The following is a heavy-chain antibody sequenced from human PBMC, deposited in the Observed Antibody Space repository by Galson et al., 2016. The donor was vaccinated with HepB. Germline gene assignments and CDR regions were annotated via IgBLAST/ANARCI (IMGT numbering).Heavy chain of an antibody. D-gene: IGHD3-16*01. CDR2: ISSGGDIT. CDR1: GFTFSDYP. J-gene: IGHJ4*02. V-gene: IGHV3-11*04. Sequence: SLRLSCAASGFTFSDYPMSWTRQAPGKGLQWLSHISSGGDITYYADSVRGRFTVSRDNSKNSLYLQLNILRAEDTAIYYCVRVAAGGNFFDYWGQGALVTVSS. CDR3: VRVAAGGNFFDY.